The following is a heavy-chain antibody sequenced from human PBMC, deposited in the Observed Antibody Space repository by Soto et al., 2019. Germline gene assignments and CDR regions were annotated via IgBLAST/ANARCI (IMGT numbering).Heavy chain of an antibody. Sequence: QVQLVQSGAEVKKPGASVKVSCKASGYTFTDNNIHWVRQAPGQGLEWMGWINPGSGGTNYVQKFQGRVTMTRDTSISTAYMELSSLTSDDTAVYYCARGVGSSWFDPWGQGTLVTVSS. V-gene: IGHV1-2*02. J-gene: IGHJ5*02. CDR1: GYTFTDNN. CDR2: INPGSGGT. CDR3: ARGVGSSWFDP. D-gene: IGHD6-25*01.